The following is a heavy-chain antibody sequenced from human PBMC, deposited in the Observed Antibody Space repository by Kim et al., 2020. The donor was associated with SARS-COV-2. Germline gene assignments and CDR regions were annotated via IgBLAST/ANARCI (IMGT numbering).Heavy chain of an antibody. V-gene: IGHV3-23*01. CDR2: ISGGGAKT. J-gene: IGHJ3*02. CDR3: AKCHSGWGHDAFDI. CDR1: GFTFDSYA. D-gene: IGHD3-10*01. Sequence: GGSLRLSCAASGFTFDSYAMSWVRQAPGKGLEWVSYISGGGAKTYYAGSVKGRFTISRDNSKNTLFLQLNSLRAEDTALYYCAKCHSGWGHDAFDIWGLGTMVTVSS.